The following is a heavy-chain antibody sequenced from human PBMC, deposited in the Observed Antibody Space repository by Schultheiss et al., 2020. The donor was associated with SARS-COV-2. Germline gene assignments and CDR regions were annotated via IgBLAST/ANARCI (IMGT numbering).Heavy chain of an antibody. CDR1: GYTFTGYY. J-gene: IGHJ5*02. V-gene: IGHV1-18*04. Sequence: ASVKVSCKASGYTFTGYYMHWVRQAPGQGLEWMGWISAYNGNTNYAQKLQGRVTMTTDTSTSTAYMELRSLRSDDTAVYYCARDNNIGATPIFYRRENWFDPWGQGTLGTGSS. CDR3: ARDNNIGATPIFYRRENWFDP. CDR2: ISAYNGNT. D-gene: IGHD3-3*01.